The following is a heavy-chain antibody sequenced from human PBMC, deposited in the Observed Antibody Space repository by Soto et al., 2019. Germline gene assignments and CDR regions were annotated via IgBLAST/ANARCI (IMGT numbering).Heavy chain of an antibody. CDR2: IYYSGST. CDR1: GGSISSGDYY. V-gene: IGHV4-30-4*01. Sequence: SETLSLTCTVSGGSISSGDYYWGWIRPPPGKGLEWIGYIYYSGSTYYNPSLKSRVTISVDTSKNQFSLKLSSVTAADTAVYYCARVFLGVVPAAKGYYFDYWGQGTLVTVSS. J-gene: IGHJ4*02. CDR3: ARVFLGVVPAAKGYYFDY. D-gene: IGHD2-2*01.